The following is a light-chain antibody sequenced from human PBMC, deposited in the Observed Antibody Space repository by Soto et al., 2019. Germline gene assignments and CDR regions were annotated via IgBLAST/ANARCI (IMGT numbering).Light chain of an antibody. CDR2: DAS. J-gene: IGKJ2*01. CDR1: QSISSW. CDR3: QQYNSYSHT. V-gene: IGKV1-5*01. Sequence: DIQMTQSPSTLSASVGDRVTITCRASQSISSWLAWYQQKPGKAPKLLIYDASSLGSGVPSRFSGSGSGTEFPLTISILQPDDFATYYCQQYNSYSHTFGQGTKLEIK.